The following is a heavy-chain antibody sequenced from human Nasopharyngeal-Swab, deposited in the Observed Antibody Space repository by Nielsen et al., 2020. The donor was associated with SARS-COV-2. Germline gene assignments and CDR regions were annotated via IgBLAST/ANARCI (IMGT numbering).Heavy chain of an antibody. J-gene: IGHJ4*02. CDR1: GYTCSSYG. D-gene: IGHD3-16*01. CDR2: ISPYNDYT. CDR3: ARELGVGLLDY. V-gene: IGHV1-18*01. Sequence: ASVKVSCKTSGYTCSSYGIAWVRQAPGQGLEWLGWISPYNDYTHYAQKFQGSVTMTSDTSTSTAYLELRSLTSDDTAVYYCARELGVGLLDYWGQGTLVTVSS.